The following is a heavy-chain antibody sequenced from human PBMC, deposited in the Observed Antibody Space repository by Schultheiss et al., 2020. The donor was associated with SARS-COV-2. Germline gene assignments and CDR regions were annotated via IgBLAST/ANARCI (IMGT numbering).Heavy chain of an antibody. Sequence: SQTLSLTCTVSGGSISSYYWGWIRQPPGKGLEWIGSIYYSGSTYYNPSLKSRVTISVDTSKNQFSLKLSSVTAADTAVYYCARQITYYDFWSGPKAYYYYMDVWGKGTTVTVSS. D-gene: IGHD3-3*01. CDR2: IYYSGST. J-gene: IGHJ6*03. CDR3: ARQITYYDFWSGPKAYYYYMDV. V-gene: IGHV4-39*01. CDR1: GGSISSYY.